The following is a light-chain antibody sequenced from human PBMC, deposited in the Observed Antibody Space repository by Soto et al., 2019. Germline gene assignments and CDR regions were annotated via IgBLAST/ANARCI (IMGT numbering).Light chain of an antibody. CDR2: GAS. Sequence: EIVLTQSAGKMSLSPGERATLYCRASQSVTSDYLAWYQQKPGQATRLLIHGASSRATGIPDRFSGSGSGTDFTLTISRLEPEDVAVYYCQQYGRPFGQGTKVDI. CDR3: QQYGRP. CDR1: QSVTSDY. J-gene: IGKJ1*01. V-gene: IGKV3-20*01.